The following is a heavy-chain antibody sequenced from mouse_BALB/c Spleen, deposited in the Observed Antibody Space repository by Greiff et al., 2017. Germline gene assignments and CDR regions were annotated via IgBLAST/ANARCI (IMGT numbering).Heavy chain of an antibody. J-gene: IGHJ2*01. Sequence: EVKLQESGPELVKPGASVKMSCKASGYTFTSYVMHWVKQKPGQGLEWIGYINPYNDGTKYNEKFKGKATLTSDKSSSTAYMELSSLTSEDSAVYYCARDYYGSSFDYWGQGTTLTVSS. CDR3: ARDYYGSSFDY. CDR2: INPYNDGT. V-gene: IGHV1-14*01. D-gene: IGHD1-1*01. CDR1: GYTFTSYV.